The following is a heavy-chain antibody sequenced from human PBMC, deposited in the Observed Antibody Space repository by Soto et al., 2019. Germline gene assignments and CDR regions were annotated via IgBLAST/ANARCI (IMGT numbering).Heavy chain of an antibody. Sequence: GASVKVSCKASGYTFTSYYMHWVRQAPGQGLEWMGIIIPILGIANYAQKFQGRVTITADKSTSTAYMELGSLRSEDTAVYYCARDLGYGGKFDYRGQGTLVTVSS. J-gene: IGHJ4*02. CDR2: IIPILGIA. D-gene: IGHD2-15*01. V-gene: IGHV1-69*04. CDR3: ARDLGYGGKFDY. CDR1: GYTFTSYY.